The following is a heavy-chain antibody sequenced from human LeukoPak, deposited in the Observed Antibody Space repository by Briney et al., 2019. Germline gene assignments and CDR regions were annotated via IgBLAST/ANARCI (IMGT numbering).Heavy chain of an antibody. CDR1: GYSFSSYW. D-gene: IGHD3-3*01. Sequence: GESLKISCQASGYSFSSYWIGWVRQMPGKGLEWMGILHPGNSDTRYSPPFQGHVTFSADTSTSTAYLQWSSLRATDTAIYYCARQAQRSGPAIDYWGQGTLVTVSS. CDR2: LHPGNSDT. V-gene: IGHV5-51*01. J-gene: IGHJ4*02. CDR3: ARQAQRSGPAIDY.